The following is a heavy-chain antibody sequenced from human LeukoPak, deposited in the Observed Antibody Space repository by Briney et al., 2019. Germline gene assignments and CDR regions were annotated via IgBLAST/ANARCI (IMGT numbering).Heavy chain of an antibody. Sequence: GGSLRLSCAASGFTFDDYAMNWVRQAPGKGLEWVSVISGDGGSTFYADPVKGRFTISRDNSKNSLYLQMNSLRTEDTALYYCAKDVSFNWNPQYYGMDVWGQGTTVTVSS. D-gene: IGHD1-1*01. CDR3: AKDVSFNWNPQYYGMDV. V-gene: IGHV3-43*02. CDR2: ISGDGGST. J-gene: IGHJ6*02. CDR1: GFTFDDYA.